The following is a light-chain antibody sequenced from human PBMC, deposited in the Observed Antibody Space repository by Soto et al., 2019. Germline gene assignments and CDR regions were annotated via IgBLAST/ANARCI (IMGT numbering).Light chain of an antibody. CDR2: RNN. J-gene: IGLJ2*01. V-gene: IGLV1-47*01. CDR1: SSNIGSNY. Sequence: QSVLTQPPSASGTPGQRVTISCSGSSSNIGSNYVYWYQQLPGTAPKLLIYRNNQRPSGVPDRFSGSKSGTSASLAISGLRSEDEADYYCAAWDDTLNGVVCGGGTKLTVL. CDR3: AAWDDTLNGVV.